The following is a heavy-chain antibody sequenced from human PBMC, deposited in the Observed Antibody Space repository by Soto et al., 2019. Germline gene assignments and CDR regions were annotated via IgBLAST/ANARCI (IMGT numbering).Heavy chain of an antibody. CDR3: ARVGILHYGSGSHPYNWFDP. CDR2: IYYSGST. J-gene: IGHJ5*02. Sequence: QVQLQESGPGLVKPSQTLSLTCTVSGGSISSGGYYWSWIRQHPGKGLEWIGYIYYSGSTYYNPSLKIRVTIAVDTSKNVFSLKLSSVTAADTAVYYCARVGILHYGSGSHPYNWFDPWGQGTLVTVSS. V-gene: IGHV4-31*03. CDR1: GGSISSGGYY. D-gene: IGHD3-10*01.